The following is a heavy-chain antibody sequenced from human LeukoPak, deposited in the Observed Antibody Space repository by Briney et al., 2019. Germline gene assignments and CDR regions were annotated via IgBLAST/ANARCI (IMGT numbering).Heavy chain of an antibody. V-gene: IGHV1-18*01. CDR3: ARDLNEYSSTRGMDV. CDR2: ISAYNGNT. Sequence: ASVKVSCKASGYTFTSYGISWVRQAPGQGLEWMGWISAYNGNTNYAQKLQGRVTMTTDTSTSTAYMELRSLRSDDTAVYYCARDLNEYSSTRGMDVWGQGTTVTVSS. J-gene: IGHJ6*02. D-gene: IGHD6-6*01. CDR1: GYTFTSYG.